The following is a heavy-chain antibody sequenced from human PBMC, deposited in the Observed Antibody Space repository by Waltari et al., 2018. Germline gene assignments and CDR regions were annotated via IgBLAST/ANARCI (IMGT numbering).Heavy chain of an antibody. V-gene: IGHV4-38-2*01. CDR2: IYHSGNT. Sequence: QVQLQESGPGLVKPSETLSLTCAVSGYSISSGYYWGWIRQPPGKGREWIGSIYHSGNTYYNPSLKSRVTISVDTSKNQFSLKLSSVTAADTAVYYCARQEPYDSSRPDDYWGQGTLVTVSS. D-gene: IGHD3-22*01. CDR1: GYSISSGYY. CDR3: ARQEPYDSSRPDDY. J-gene: IGHJ4*02.